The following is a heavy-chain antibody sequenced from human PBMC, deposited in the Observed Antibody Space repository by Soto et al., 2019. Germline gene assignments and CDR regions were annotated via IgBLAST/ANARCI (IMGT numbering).Heavy chain of an antibody. CDR2: ISYDGSNK. Sequence: QVQLVESGGGVVQPGRSLRLSCAASGFTFSSYAMHWVRQAPGKGLEWVAVISYDGSNKYYADSVKGRFTISRDNSKNPLYLQMNSLRAEDTAVYYCARQPSSWLDVWGQGTTVTVSS. V-gene: IGHV3-30-3*01. CDR3: ARQPSSWLDV. CDR1: GFTFSSYA. J-gene: IGHJ6*02.